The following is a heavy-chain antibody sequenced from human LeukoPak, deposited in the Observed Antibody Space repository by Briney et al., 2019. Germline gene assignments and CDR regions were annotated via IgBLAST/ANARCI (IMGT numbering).Heavy chain of an antibody. CDR1: RFSFSSYS. CDR2: ITSSSSFI. Sequence: LGGSLRLSCAASRFSFSSYSMNWVRQAPGKGLEWVSSITSSSSFIYYADSVKGRFTISRDNARNSLYLQMNSLRAEDTAMYYCARDSRYYYYAMDVWGQGTTVTVSS. J-gene: IGHJ6*02. CDR3: ARDSRYYYYAMDV. V-gene: IGHV3-21*04.